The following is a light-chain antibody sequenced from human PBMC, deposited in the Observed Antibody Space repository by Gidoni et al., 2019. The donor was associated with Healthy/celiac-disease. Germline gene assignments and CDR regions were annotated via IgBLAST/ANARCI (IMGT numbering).Light chain of an antibody. CDR3: QQYGRSLWT. CDR2: GAS. V-gene: IGKV3-20*01. J-gene: IGKJ1*01. CDR1: QSVSSSY. Sequence: IVLTQSPGTLSLDPGERATLPCRASQSVSSSYLAWYQQKPGQAPRLLIYGASSRATGIPDRFSGSGSGTDFTLTISRLETEGFAVYYCQQYGRSLWTFGQGTKVEIK.